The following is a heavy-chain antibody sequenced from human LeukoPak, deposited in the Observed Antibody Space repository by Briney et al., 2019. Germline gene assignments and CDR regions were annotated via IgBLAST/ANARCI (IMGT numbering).Heavy chain of an antibody. J-gene: IGHJ4*02. Sequence: GGSLRLSCAASGFTFDDFGISWVRQAPGKGLEWVGRIKSKTDGGTTDYAAPVKGRFTISRDDSKNTLFLQMNSLKTEDTAVYYCTTYDFWSGPPDYWGQGTLVTVSS. CDR1: GFTFDDFG. V-gene: IGHV3-15*01. CDR2: IKSKTDGGTT. CDR3: TTYDFWSGPPDY. D-gene: IGHD3-3*01.